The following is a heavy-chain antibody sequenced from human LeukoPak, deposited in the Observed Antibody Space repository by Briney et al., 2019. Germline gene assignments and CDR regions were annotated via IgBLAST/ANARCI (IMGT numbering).Heavy chain of an antibody. CDR2: IYTGGDT. CDR1: GFSVSNKY. V-gene: IGHV3-53*05. CDR3: AGGGSRYYYYGMDV. D-gene: IGHD2-15*01. Sequence: GGSLRLSCAASGFSVSNKYMSWVRQAPGKGLEWVSVIYTGGDTYYADSVRGRFTIFRDNSKSTLYLQMNSLRAEDTAVYYCAGGGSRYYYYGMDVWGQGTTVTVSS. J-gene: IGHJ6*02.